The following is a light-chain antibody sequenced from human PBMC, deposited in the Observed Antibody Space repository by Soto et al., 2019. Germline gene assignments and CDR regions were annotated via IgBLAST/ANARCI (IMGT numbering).Light chain of an antibody. V-gene: IGLV2-14*01. Sequence: QSALTQPASVSGSPGQSITISCTGTSSDVGGYNYVSWYQHHPGKAPKLMIYEVSSRPSGVSNRFSGSKSGNTASLTISGLQAEDEADYYCSSYTRTSTLVVFGGGTKVTVL. CDR1: SSDVGGYNY. J-gene: IGLJ2*01. CDR2: EVS. CDR3: SSYTRTSTLVV.